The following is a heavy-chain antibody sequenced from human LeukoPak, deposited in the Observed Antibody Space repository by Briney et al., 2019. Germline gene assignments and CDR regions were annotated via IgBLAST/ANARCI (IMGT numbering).Heavy chain of an antibody. CDR2: ISSSSSYI. J-gene: IGHJ4*02. CDR3: ARDRSPIAAAGTGFDY. V-gene: IGHV3-21*01. Sequence: GGCLRLSCAASGFTFSSDSVNWVRQAPGEGLEWVSSISSSSSYIYYADSVNGRFTISRDSAKNSLYLQMNSLRAEDTAVYYCARDRSPIAAAGTGFDYWGQGTLVTASS. D-gene: IGHD6-13*01. CDR1: GFTFSSDS.